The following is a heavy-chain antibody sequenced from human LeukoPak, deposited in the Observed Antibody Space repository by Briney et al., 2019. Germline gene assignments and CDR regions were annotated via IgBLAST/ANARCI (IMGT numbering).Heavy chain of an antibody. D-gene: IGHD2-21*01. CDR3: ARDIVAASSDGFDV. J-gene: IGHJ3*01. Sequence: PSETLSLTCTVSGGSISSFFWSWIRQPAGRELEWLGRMYANGNANYSPSLKSRISMSVDTSRSQFSLNLTSVTAADTATYYCARDIVAASSDGFDVWGQGTTVIVSS. CDR1: GGSISSFF. CDR2: MYANGNA. V-gene: IGHV4-4*07.